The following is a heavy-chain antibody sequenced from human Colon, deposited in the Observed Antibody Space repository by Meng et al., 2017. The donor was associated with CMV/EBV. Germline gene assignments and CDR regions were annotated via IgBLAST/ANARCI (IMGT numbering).Heavy chain of an antibody. J-gene: IGHJ4*02. Sequence: SRLTFNDYAMSWVRQAPGKGLGWVSGISSNGGNTDYVDSVRGRFTISRDDSKNTLYLHMKSLRPEDTAIYYCAIRLGTGIAVAGSLGYWGQGTLVTVSS. D-gene: IGHD6-19*01. V-gene: IGHV3-23*01. CDR2: ISSNGGNT. CDR1: RLTFNDYA. CDR3: AIRLGTGIAVAGSLGY.